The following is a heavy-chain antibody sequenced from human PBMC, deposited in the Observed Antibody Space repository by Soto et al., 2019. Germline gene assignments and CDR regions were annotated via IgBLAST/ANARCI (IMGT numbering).Heavy chain of an antibody. CDR1: GASISGSYYY. D-gene: IGHD1-20*01. J-gene: IGHJ4*02. CDR3: ATSQKGYNWNYFDH. CDR2: VFYTGFT. V-gene: IGHV4-39*01. Sequence: SETLSLTCAVSGASISGSYYYWAWLRQSPGKGPEWIGSVFYTGFTSYNPSLESRVSVSVDTSKSQFSLKLSAVTAADTAVYYCATSQKGYNWNYFDHWGQGALVTVYS.